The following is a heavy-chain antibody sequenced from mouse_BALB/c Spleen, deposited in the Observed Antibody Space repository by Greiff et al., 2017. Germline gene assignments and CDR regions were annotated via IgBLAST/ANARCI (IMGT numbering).Heavy chain of an antibody. D-gene: IGHD3-1*01. CDR1: GYTFTSYT. J-gene: IGHJ4*01. CDR2: INPSSGYT. CDR3: ARSSGYLYYYAMDY. Sequence: QVHVKQSGAELARPGASVKMSCKASGYTFTSYTMHWVKQRPGQGLEWIGYINPSSGYTNYNQKFKDKATLTADKSSSTAYMQLSSLTSEDSAVYYCARSSGYLYYYAMDYWGQGTSVTVSS. V-gene: IGHV1-4*01.